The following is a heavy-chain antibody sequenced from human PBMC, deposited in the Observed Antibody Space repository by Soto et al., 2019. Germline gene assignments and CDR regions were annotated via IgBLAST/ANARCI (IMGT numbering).Heavy chain of an antibody. Sequence: GSLRLSCTASGFTFGDYAMSWFLQAPWKGLEWVGFIRSKAYGGTTEYAASVKGRFTISRDDSKSIAYLQMNSLKTEDTAVYYCTRAVEIQLWTSFDYWGQGTLVTVSS. V-gene: IGHV3-49*03. D-gene: IGHD5-18*01. CDR1: GFTFGDYA. J-gene: IGHJ4*02. CDR3: TRAVEIQLWTSFDY. CDR2: IRSKAYGGTT.